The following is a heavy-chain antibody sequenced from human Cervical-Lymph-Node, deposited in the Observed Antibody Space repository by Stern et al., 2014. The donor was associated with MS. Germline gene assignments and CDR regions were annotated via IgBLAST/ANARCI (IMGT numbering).Heavy chain of an antibody. CDR3: ARDGATYYDFWSGYYPYFDL. Sequence: VQLVESGGGLVKPGGSLRLSCAASGFTFSSYSMNWVRQAPGKGLEWVSSISRSSSYIYYADSVKGRFTISRDNAKNSLYLQMNSLRAEDTAVYYCARDGATYYDFWSGYYPYFDLWGRGTLVTVSS. CDR1: GFTFSSYS. V-gene: IGHV3-21*01. D-gene: IGHD3-3*01. J-gene: IGHJ2*01. CDR2: ISRSSSYI.